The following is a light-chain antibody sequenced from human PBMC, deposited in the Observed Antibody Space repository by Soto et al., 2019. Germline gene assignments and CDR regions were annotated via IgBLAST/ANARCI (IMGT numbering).Light chain of an antibody. V-gene: IGKV4-1*01. Sequence: DIVMTQSPDSLAVSLGERATINCKSSQSVFYSSNNKNYLAWYQQRPGQPPKLLIYWASTRDSGVPDRFSGSGSGTDFTLTISSLQAEDVAVYYCQQYYSHPQLTFGGGTKVEIK. J-gene: IGKJ4*01. CDR1: QSVFYSSNNKNY. CDR3: QQYYSHPQLT. CDR2: WAS.